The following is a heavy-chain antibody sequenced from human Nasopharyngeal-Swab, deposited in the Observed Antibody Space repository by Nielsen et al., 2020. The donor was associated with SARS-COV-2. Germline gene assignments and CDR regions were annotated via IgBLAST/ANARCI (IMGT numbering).Heavy chain of an antibody. CDR3: AKDFVDIAMVNAFDI. Sequence: GGSLRLSCAASGFTFSSYGMHWVRQAPGKGLEWVAVISYDGSNKYYADSVKGRFTISRDNSKNTLYLQMNSLRAEDTAVYYCAKDFVDIAMVNAFDIWGQGTMVTVSS. D-gene: IGHD5-18*01. J-gene: IGHJ3*02. CDR1: GFTFSSYG. V-gene: IGHV3-30*18. CDR2: ISYDGSNK.